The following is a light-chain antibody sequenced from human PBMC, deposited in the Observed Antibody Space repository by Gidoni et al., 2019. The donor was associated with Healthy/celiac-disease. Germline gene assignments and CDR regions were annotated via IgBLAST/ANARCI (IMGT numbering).Light chain of an antibody. CDR2: GAS. J-gene: IGKJ1*01. CDR3: QQYGSSPPP. V-gene: IGKV3-20*01. CDR1: QSVSSSY. Sequence: EIVLTQSPGTLSLSPGERATLSCRASQSVSSSYLAWYQQKPGQAPRLLIYGASSMATRIPDRFSVSGSGTDFTLTISRREPEAFAVYYCQQYGSSPPPFGQGTKVEIQ.